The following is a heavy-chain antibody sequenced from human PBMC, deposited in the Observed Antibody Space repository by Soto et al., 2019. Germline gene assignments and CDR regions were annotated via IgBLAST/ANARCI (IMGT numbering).Heavy chain of an antibody. D-gene: IGHD4-17*01. CDR1: GGSISSSNW. CDR3: GRPTTVVRPDCSAP. CDR2: IYHSGST. V-gene: IGHV4-4*02. J-gene: IGHJ5*02. Sequence: QVQLQESGPGLVKPSGTLSLTCAVSGGSISSSNWWSWVRQPPGKGLEWIGEIYHSGSTNYNPSPKGRVTISVDKSKNQFSLKLSFVPPAHAAVYYCGRPTTVVRPDCSAPWAQATLVPVPS.